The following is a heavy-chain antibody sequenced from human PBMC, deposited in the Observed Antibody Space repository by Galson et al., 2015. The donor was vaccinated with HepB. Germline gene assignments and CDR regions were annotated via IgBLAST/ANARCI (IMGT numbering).Heavy chain of an antibody. V-gene: IGHV3-23*01. J-gene: IGHJ4*02. D-gene: IGHD3-22*01. CDR3: AKDVVGYYDSSGYGY. CDR2: ISGSGGST. CDR1: GFTFSSNA. Sequence: SLRLSCAASGFTFSSNAMSWVRQAPGKGLEWVAAISGSGGSTYYADSVKGRFTISRDNSKNTLCLQMNSLRAEDTAVYYCAKDVVGYYDSSGYGYWGQGTLATVSS.